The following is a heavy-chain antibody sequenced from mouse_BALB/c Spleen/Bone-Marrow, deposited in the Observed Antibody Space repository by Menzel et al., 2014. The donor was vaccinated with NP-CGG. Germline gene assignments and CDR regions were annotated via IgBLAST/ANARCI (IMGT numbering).Heavy chain of an antibody. CDR3: ARLGYYGYFVD. Sequence: EVMLVESGGGLVQPGGSLKPSCAASGFDFRRYWMSWVRQAPGKGLEWIGEINPESSTINYTPSLKDKFIISRDNAKNTLYLQMSKVRSEDTALYYCARLGYYGYFVDWGQGTTLTVSS. CDR1: GFDFRRYW. D-gene: IGHD2-3*01. CDR2: INPESSTI. V-gene: IGHV4-1*02. J-gene: IGHJ2*01.